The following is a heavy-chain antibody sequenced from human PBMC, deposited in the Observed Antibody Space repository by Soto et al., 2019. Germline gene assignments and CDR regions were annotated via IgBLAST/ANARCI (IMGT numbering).Heavy chain of an antibody. J-gene: IGHJ4*02. CDR2: ISSSSSYI. CDR1: GFTFSSYS. CDR3: ARDKGLYYYDSSGSFDY. V-gene: IGHV3-21*01. D-gene: IGHD3-22*01. Sequence: GGSLRLSCAASGFTFSSYSMNWVRQAPGKGLEWVSSISSSSSYIYYADSVKGRFTISRDNAKNSLYLQMNSLRAEDTAVYYCARDKGLYYYDSSGSFDYWGQGTLVTVSS.